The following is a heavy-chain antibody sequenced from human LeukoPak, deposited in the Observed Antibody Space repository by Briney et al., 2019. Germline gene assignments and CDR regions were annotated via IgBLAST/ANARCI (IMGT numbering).Heavy chain of an antibody. D-gene: IGHD3-10*01. Sequence: SVKVSRKASGGTFSSYAISWVRQAPGQGLEWMGGIIPIFGTANYAQKFQGRVTITADKSTSTAYMELGSLRSEDTAVYYCARTYGSGSYYFDYWGQGTLVTVSS. V-gene: IGHV1-69*06. J-gene: IGHJ4*02. CDR1: GGTFSSYA. CDR2: IIPIFGTA. CDR3: ARTYGSGSYYFDY.